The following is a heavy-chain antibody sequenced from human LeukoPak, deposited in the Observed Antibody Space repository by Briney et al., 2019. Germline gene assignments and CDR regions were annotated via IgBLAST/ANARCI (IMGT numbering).Heavy chain of an antibody. D-gene: IGHD2-15*01. Sequence: SETLSLTCAVSGVSITSDTYYWSWIRQPPGKGLEWIGYILHSGSTYHNPSLKSRVTILVDTSKNQFSLKLSSVTAADTAVYYCARDRGYCSGGSCYSIDWFDPWGQGTLVTVSS. CDR3: ARDRGYCSGGSCYSIDWFDP. J-gene: IGHJ5*02. CDR2: ILHSGST. CDR1: GVSITSDTYY. V-gene: IGHV4-30-2*01.